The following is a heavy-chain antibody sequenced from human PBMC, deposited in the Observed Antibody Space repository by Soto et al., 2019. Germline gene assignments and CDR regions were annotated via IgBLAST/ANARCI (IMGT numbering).Heavy chain of an antibody. Sequence: ASVKVSCKASGYTFTSYGISWVRQAPGQGLEWMGWISAYNGNTNYAQKFQGRVTMTRDTSISTAYMELSRLRSDDTAVYYCARDRTAVGLHVLGYWGQGTLVTVSS. V-gene: IGHV1-18*01. D-gene: IGHD4-4*01. J-gene: IGHJ4*02. CDR1: GYTFTSYG. CDR3: ARDRTAVGLHVLGY. CDR2: ISAYNGNT.